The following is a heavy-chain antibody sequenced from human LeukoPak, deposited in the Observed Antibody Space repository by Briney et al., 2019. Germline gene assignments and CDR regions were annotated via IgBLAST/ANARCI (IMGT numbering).Heavy chain of an antibody. J-gene: IGHJ4*02. CDR3: AAQPPFWSGYPNL. D-gene: IGHD3-3*01. CDR2: ISSSSSYI. V-gene: IGHV3-21*01. Sequence: GGSLRLSCAASGFKFSSYSMKWVRQAPGKGLEWVSSISSSSSYIYYADSVKGRFTISRDNAKNSLYLQMNSLRAEDTAVYYCAAQPPFWSGYPNLWGQGTLVTVSS. CDR1: GFKFSSYS.